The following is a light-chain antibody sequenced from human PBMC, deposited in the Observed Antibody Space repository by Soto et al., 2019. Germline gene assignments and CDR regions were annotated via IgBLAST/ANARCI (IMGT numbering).Light chain of an antibody. J-gene: IGLJ2*01. V-gene: IGLV2-23*02. Sequence: QSALTQPASVSGSPGQSITSSCTGTTSDVGTYKFVSCYQQHPGIAPKLMIYEVSERPSGVSNRFSGSKSGNTASLTISGLQAEDEADYYCCSHAGSHVIFGGGTKLTVL. CDR3: CSHAGSHVI. CDR1: TSDVGTYKF. CDR2: EVS.